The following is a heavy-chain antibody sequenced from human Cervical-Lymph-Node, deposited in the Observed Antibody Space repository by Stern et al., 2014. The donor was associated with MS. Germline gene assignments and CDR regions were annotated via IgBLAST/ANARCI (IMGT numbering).Heavy chain of an antibody. CDR1: GGTFSSFA. CDR2: IIPILGIA. CDR3: ETGITMIRGVEIHDY. J-gene: IGHJ4*02. V-gene: IGHV1-69*09. Sequence: QVQLVESGAEVKKPGSSVKVSCKASGGTFSSFAISWVRQAPGQGLEWMGRIIPILGIAKYAQKFQGRVTIIADKSTSTVYMELSSLRSEDTAVYYCETGITMIRGVEIHDYWGQGTLVTVSS. D-gene: IGHD3-10*01.